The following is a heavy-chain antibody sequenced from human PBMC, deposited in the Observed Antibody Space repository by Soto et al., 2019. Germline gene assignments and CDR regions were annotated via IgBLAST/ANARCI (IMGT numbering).Heavy chain of an antibody. V-gene: IGHV3-30-3*01. D-gene: IGHD3-3*01. CDR3: ARDRAYYDFWSGYPRPTYYYYGMDV. Sequence: GGSLRLSCAASGFTFSSYAMHWVRQAPGKGLEWVAVISYDGSNKYYADSVKGRFTISRDNSKNTLYLQMNSLRAEDTAVYYCARDRAYYDFWSGYPRPTYYYYGMDVWGQGTTVTVSS. J-gene: IGHJ6*02. CDR1: GFTFSSYA. CDR2: ISYDGSNK.